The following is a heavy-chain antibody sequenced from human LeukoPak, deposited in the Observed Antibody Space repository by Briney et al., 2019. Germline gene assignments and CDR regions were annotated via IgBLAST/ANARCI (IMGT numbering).Heavy chain of an antibody. J-gene: IGHJ3*02. CDR3: ARDPAKGGYSYGTYAFGI. CDR1: GFTFSSYS. D-gene: IGHD5-18*01. V-gene: IGHV3-21*01. Sequence: GGSLRLSCAASGFTFSSYSMNWVRQAPGKGLEWVSSISSSSSYIYYADSVKGRFTISRDNAKNSLYLQMNSLRAEDTAVYYCARDPAKGGYSYGTYAFGIWGQGTMVTVSS. CDR2: ISSSSSYI.